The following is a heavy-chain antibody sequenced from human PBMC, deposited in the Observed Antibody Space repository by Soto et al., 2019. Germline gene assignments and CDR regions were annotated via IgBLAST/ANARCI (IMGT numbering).Heavy chain of an antibody. V-gene: IGHV1-69*13. CDR3: AGAFLNSSVFQHEAFDF. Sequence: SVKVSCKASGGTFSSYAISCVRQAPGQGLEWMGGIIPIFGTANYAQKFQGRVTITADESTSTAYMELSSLRSEDPAVYYCAGAFLNSSVFQHEAFDFWGQGNNGHRLL. CDR1: GGTFSSYA. CDR2: IIPIFGTA. J-gene: IGHJ3*01.